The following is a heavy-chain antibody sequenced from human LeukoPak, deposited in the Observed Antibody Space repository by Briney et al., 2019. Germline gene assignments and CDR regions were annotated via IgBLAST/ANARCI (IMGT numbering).Heavy chain of an antibody. CDR1: GFTFSSYG. V-gene: IGHV3-33*01. D-gene: IGHD2-2*02. Sequence: GGSLRLSCAASGFTFSSYGMHWVRQAPGKGLEWVAVIWYDGSNKYYADSVKGRFTISRDNSKNTLYLQMNSLRAEDTAVYYCARGPSRGIPRYWGQGTLVTVSS. J-gene: IGHJ4*02. CDR2: IWYDGSNK. CDR3: ARGPSRGIPRY.